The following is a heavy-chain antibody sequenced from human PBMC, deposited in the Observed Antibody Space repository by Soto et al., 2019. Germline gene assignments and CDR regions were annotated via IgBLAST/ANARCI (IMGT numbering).Heavy chain of an antibody. J-gene: IGHJ4*02. Sequence: QVTLKESGPVLVKPTETLTLTCSVSGFSLSNARMGVTWIRQPPGKALEWLAHIFSNDEKSYSTSLKSRLTITKDTSYTQGVLSMTNMDTVEAGTSYCARMPPSNYGSGSSGDAFWGQGALGTVAS. CDR2: IFSNDEK. V-gene: IGHV2-26*01. CDR3: ARMPPSNYGSGSSGDAF. CDR1: GFSLSNARMG. D-gene: IGHD3-10*01.